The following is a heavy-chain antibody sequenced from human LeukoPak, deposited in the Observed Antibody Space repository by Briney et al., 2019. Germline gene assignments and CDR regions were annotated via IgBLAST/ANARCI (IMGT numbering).Heavy chain of an antibody. J-gene: IGHJ4*02. CDR1: GGSVSGGSYH. Sequence: PSETLSLTCTVSGGSVSGGSYHWSWIRQPPGKGLEWIGYMYYSGTSNYNPSLKSRVTISIDTSKNQFSLKLNSLTAADTAVYYCARDRDRLDYWGQGTLVTVSS. V-gene: IGHV4-61*01. CDR3: ARDRDRLDY. D-gene: IGHD3-22*01. CDR2: MYYSGTS.